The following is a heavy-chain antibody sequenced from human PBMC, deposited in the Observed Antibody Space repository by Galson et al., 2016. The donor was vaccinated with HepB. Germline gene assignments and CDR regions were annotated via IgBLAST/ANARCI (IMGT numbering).Heavy chain of an antibody. V-gene: IGHV3-30-3*01. CDR2: ISDDGSNK. CDR3: ARDRGYSYGYLVSYYFDY. J-gene: IGHJ4*02. Sequence: SLRLSCAASGFTFSSYAMNWVRQAPGKGLGWVAVISDDGSNKSYADSVKGRFTISRDNSKNTLYLQMNSLRAEDTAVYYCARDRGYSYGYLVSYYFDYWGQGRLVTVSA. D-gene: IGHD5-18*01. CDR1: GFTFSSYA.